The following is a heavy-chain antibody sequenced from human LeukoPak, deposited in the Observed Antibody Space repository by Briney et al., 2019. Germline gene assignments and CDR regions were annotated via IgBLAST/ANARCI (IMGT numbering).Heavy chain of an antibody. CDR3: AKDRGDKGNWFDP. J-gene: IGHJ5*02. V-gene: IGHV3-30*02. CDR1: GFTFSSYG. Sequence: GGSLRLSCAASGFTFSSYGMHWVRQAPGKGLEWVAVIRYDGSNKYYADSVKGRFTISRDNSKNTLYLQMNSLRAEDTAVYYCAKDRGDKGNWFDPWGQGTLVTVSS. CDR2: IRYDGSNK. D-gene: IGHD3-10*01.